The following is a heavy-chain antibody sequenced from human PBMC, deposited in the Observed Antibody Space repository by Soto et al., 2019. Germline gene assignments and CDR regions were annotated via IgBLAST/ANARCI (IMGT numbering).Heavy chain of an antibody. CDR1: GFTFSHYG. CDR3: ARYSGKYQGPIDY. Sequence: PGGSLRLSCAASGFTFSHYGIHWVRQAPGKGLEWLAVISYDGSNKHYADSVKGRFTVSRDNSKNTLYLQMNSLRAEDTAVYFGARYSGKYQGPIDYWGQGTLVTVS. J-gene: IGHJ4*02. D-gene: IGHD1-26*01. CDR2: ISYDGSNK. V-gene: IGHV3-30*03.